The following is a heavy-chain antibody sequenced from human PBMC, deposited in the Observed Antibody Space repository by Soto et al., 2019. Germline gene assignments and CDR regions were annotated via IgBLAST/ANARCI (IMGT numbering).Heavy chain of an antibody. CDR2: ISYDGSNK. V-gene: IGHV3-30-3*01. CDR1: GFTFSTYA. D-gene: IGHD3-16*01. J-gene: IGHJ4*02. Sequence: QVQLVESGGGVVQPGRSLRLSCAASGFTFSTYAMHWVRQAPGKGLEWVAVISYDGSNKYYADSVKGRFTISRDNSKNTLYLQMNSLRAEDTAVYYCARESGGGLRGQGTLVTVSS. CDR3: ARESGGGL.